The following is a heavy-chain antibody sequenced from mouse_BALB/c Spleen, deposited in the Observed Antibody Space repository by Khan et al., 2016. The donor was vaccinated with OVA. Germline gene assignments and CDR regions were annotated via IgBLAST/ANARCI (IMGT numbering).Heavy chain of an antibody. CDR3: AIVYGGDFDY. J-gene: IGHJ2*01. CDR1: GYSITTDYA. V-gene: IGHV3-2*02. Sequence: EVQLQESGPGLVKPSQSLSLTCTVTGYSITTDYAWNWIRQFPGNKLEWMGFISYSGNTQYNPSLKSRISITRDTSKNQFFLQLKSVTTEDTAIYYCAIVYGGDFDYWGQGTTLTVSS. D-gene: IGHD1-1*01. CDR2: ISYSGNT.